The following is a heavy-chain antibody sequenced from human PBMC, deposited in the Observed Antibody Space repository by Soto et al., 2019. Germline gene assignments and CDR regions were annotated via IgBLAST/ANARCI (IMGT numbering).Heavy chain of an antibody. J-gene: IGHJ6*02. CDR1: GDGFAGCN. Sequence: GASLDVCWAACGDGFAGCNRRWVRQAPGQGLEWMGWINPNSGGTNYAQKFQGWVTMTRDTSISTAYMELSRLRSDDTAVYYCARDIAEAGTTSYYYYGMDVWGQGTTVTVSS. D-gene: IGHD6-13*01. V-gene: IGHV1-2*04. CDR2: INPNSGGT. CDR3: ARDIAEAGTTSYYYYGMDV.